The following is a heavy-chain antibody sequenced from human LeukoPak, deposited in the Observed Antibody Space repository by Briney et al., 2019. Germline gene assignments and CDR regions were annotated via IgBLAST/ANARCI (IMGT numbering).Heavy chain of an antibody. CDR1: GSSISSSSYY. Sequence: PSETLSLTCTVSGSSISSSSYYWGWIRQPPGKGLEWIGSIYYSGRTYYNPSLKSRVTISVDTSKNQFSLKLSSVTAADTAVYYCARKVRRYYYYYMDVWGKGTTVTISS. J-gene: IGHJ6*03. D-gene: IGHD2/OR15-2a*01. CDR2: IYYSGRT. CDR3: ARKVRRYYYYYMDV. V-gene: IGHV4-39*01.